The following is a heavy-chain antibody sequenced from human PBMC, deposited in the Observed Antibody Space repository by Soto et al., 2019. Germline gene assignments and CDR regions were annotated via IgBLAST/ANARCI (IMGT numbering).Heavy chain of an antibody. CDR3: ARDTAYLYYFDY. CDR1: GVSINSADFY. Sequence: SETLSLTCTVSGVSINSADFYWSWIRQAPGKGLEWIGYIYYSGSTYYNPSLKSRVTISVDTSKNQFSLKLSSVTAADTAVYYCARDTAYLYYFDYWGQGTLVTVSS. V-gene: IGHV4-30-4*01. CDR2: IYYSGST. D-gene: IGHD2-8*01. J-gene: IGHJ4*02.